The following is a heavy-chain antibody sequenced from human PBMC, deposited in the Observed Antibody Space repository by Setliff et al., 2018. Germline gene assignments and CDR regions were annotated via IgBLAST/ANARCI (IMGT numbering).Heavy chain of an antibody. V-gene: IGHV3-23*01. CDR3: AKDIYGSGSYAVGGYFDY. D-gene: IGHD3-10*01. Sequence: PGGSLRLSCAASGFTFSSYAITWVRQAPGKGLEWVSMISGSAQTTYYADSVKGRFTISRDNSKNTLYLQMNSLRPDDTAVYYCAKDIYGSGSYAVGGYFDYWGQGTQVTVSS. J-gene: IGHJ4*02. CDR1: GFTFSSYA. CDR2: ISGSAQTT.